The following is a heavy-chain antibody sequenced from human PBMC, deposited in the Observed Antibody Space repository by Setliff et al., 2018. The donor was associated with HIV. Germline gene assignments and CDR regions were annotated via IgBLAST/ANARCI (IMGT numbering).Heavy chain of an antibody. V-gene: IGHV4-39*07. Sequence: SETLSLTCTVSGGSISSSSYYWGWIRQPPGKGPEWIGNIHYSGSTDYNPSIKSRVTMSVDMSKNQLSLKVTSVTAADTAVYYCGRFQAWQLVRGYYYYLDVWGRGATVTVSS. CDR1: GGSISSSSYY. D-gene: IGHD6-6*01. CDR2: IHYSGST. CDR3: GRFQAWQLVRGYYYYLDV. J-gene: IGHJ6*03.